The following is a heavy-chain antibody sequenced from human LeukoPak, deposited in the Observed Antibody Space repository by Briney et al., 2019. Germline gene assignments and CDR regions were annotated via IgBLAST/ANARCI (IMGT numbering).Heavy chain of an antibody. J-gene: IGHJ4*02. V-gene: IGHV4-39*07. Sequence: SSETLSLTCTVSGGSISSSSYYWGWIRQPPGKGLEWIGSIYYSGSTYYNPSLKSRVTISVDTSKNQFSLKLSSVTAADTAVYYCARGLYSGTDYWGQGTLVTVSS. CDR2: IYYSGST. CDR3: ARGLYSGTDY. D-gene: IGHD1-26*01. CDR1: GGSISSSSYY.